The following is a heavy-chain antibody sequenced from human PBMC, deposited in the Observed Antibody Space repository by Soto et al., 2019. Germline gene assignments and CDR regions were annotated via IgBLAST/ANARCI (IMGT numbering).Heavy chain of an antibody. J-gene: IGHJ4*02. CDR2: IYWDDDK. CDR1: GFSLSTSGVG. Sequence: QITLKESGPTLVKPTQTLTMTCTFSGFSLSTSGVGVGWIRQPPGKALEWLALIYWDDDKRYSPSLKSRLTITKDTSKNQVVLTMTNMDPVDTATYYCAHRGGYYDSSGYSPYYFDYWGQGTLVTVSS. V-gene: IGHV2-5*02. CDR3: AHRGGYYDSSGYSPYYFDY. D-gene: IGHD3-22*01.